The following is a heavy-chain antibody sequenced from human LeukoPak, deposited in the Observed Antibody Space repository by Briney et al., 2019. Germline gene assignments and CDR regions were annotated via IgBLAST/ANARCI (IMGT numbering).Heavy chain of an antibody. V-gene: IGHV4-59*01. Sequence: KASETLSLTCTVSGDSISSYYWNWIRQPPGKGLEYIGWIHYSGSTDYNPSLKSRVTISLDRSKRQLSLNLRSVTAEDTAVYYCARWGYFDSSGYFVAEYRGQGTLVTVSS. CDR2: IHYSGST. CDR1: GDSISSYY. D-gene: IGHD3-22*01. J-gene: IGHJ4*02. CDR3: ARWGYFDSSGYFVAEY.